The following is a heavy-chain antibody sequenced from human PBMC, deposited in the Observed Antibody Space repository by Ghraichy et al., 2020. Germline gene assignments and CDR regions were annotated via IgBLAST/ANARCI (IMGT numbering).Heavy chain of an antibody. Sequence: ETLRLSCAASGFTFDDHGMSWVRQAPGKGLEWVSGINWNGGSTGYADSVKGRFTISSDNAKNSLYLQMNSLRAEDTALYYCARDIYYDSSGCHGYWGQGTLVTVSS. CDR1: GFTFDDHG. V-gene: IGHV3-20*04. CDR2: INWNGGST. D-gene: IGHD3-22*01. J-gene: IGHJ4*02. CDR3: ARDIYYDSSGCHGY.